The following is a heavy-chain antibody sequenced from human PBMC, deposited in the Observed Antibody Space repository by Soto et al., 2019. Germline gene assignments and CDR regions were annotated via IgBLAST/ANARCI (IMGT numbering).Heavy chain of an antibody. Sequence: GPEVKKPGASVKVSCKTSGYTFTSYGISWVRQAPGQRLEWMGWISTDKGKTNYAQKFQGRVTMTTDTSTTTAYMELRSLRSDDTAVYYCATRSPAFDYWGQGTLVTVSS. V-gene: IGHV1-18*01. J-gene: IGHJ4*02. CDR1: GYTFTSYG. CDR2: ISTDKGKT. CDR3: ATRSPAFDY.